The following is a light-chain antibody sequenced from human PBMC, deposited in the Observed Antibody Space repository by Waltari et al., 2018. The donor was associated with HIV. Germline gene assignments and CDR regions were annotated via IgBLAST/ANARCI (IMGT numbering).Light chain of an antibody. J-gene: IGLJ3*02. CDR3: QSYDSGLRASV. Sequence: QSVLTQPPSVSGAPGRSVIITCAGNSSNIGAPYDVHWYQQLQGAAPKLLISVTTNRPSAVRGRLSVSKSGTSASLAITGLQAGDDADYYCQSYDSGLRASVFGGGTKLTVL. CDR2: VTT. V-gene: IGLV1-40*01. CDR1: SSNIGAPYD.